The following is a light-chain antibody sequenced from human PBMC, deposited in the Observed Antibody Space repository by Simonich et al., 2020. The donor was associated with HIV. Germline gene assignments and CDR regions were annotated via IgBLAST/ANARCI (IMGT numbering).Light chain of an antibody. CDR2: AAS. CDR3: QQTNSFLLT. V-gene: IGKV1-12*01. J-gene: IGKJ4*01. CDR1: QSISSW. Sequence: DIQMTQSPSPLSASVGDRVTITCRASQSISSWLAWYQQTPGKAPKLLIYAASTLQSGVPSRFSGSGSGTDFTLTISSLQPEDFATYYCQQTNSFLLTFGGGTKVEIK.